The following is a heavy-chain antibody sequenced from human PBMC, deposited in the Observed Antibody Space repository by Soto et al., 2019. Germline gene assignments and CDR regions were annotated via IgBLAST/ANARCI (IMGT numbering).Heavy chain of an antibody. CDR1: GFTFSSYG. Sequence: ESGGGVVQPGRSLRLSCAASGFTFSSYGMHWVRQAPGKGLEWVAVIWYDGSNKYYADSVKGRFTISRDNSKNTLYLQMNSLRAEDTAVYYCARGGSGSFFYYYYGMDVWGQGTTVTVSS. D-gene: IGHD3-10*01. J-gene: IGHJ6*02. V-gene: IGHV3-33*01. CDR2: IWYDGSNK. CDR3: ARGGSGSFFYYYYGMDV.